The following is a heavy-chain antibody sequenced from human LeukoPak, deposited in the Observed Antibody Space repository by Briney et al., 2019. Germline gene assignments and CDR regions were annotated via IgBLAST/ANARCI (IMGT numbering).Heavy chain of an antibody. CDR1: GFTFRSYA. V-gene: IGHV3-23*01. Sequence: GGPLRLSCAASGFTFRSYAMSWVRQSPGKGLEWVSAISGSGGSTYYAYSVKGRFTISRDNSRNTLYLQMNSLRAEDTAVYYCASGLLWFGELSDYWGQGTLVTVSS. CDR2: ISGSGGST. D-gene: IGHD3-10*01. J-gene: IGHJ4*02. CDR3: ASGLLWFGELSDY.